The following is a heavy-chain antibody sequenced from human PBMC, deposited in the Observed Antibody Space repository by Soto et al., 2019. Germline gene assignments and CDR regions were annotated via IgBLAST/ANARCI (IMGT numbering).Heavy chain of an antibody. CDR1: GFDLGNFV. CDR2: IWHDASHE. Sequence: QVQLVESGGGVVQPGPSLTLSCAASGFDLGNFVMPGVGQAPGKGLECVAVIWHDASHEYYGDSVQGRFTISRDNSKHLLYLQMNSLRAEDTAVYYCAREGGDEWIDYYYYGMDVWGHGTTVTVSS. CDR3: AREGGDEWIDYYYYGMDV. J-gene: IGHJ6*02. D-gene: IGHD2-21*02. V-gene: IGHV3-33*01.